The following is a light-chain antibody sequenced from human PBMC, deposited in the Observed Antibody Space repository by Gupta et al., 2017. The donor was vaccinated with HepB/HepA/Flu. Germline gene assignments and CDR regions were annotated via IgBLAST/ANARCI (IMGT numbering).Light chain of an antibody. CDR2: DVT. CDR1: SSDVGGYNY. J-gene: IGLJ2*01. V-gene: IGLV2-14*03. CDR3: SSYTSSSTVV. Sequence: QPALTQPAPVSGSPGRSITISCTGTSSDVGGYNYVSWYQQHPGKAPKLMIYDVTSRPSGVSTRFSGSKSGNTASLTISGLQAEDEADYYCSSYTSSSTVVFGGGTKLTVL.